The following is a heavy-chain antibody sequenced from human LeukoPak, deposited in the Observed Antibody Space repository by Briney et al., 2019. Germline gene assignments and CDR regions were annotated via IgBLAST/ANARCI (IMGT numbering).Heavy chain of an antibody. V-gene: IGHV3-21*04. D-gene: IGHD3-16*01. CDR1: GFTFSRYS. CDR2: ISISSNYI. Sequence: GGSLRLSCAASGFTFSRYSMNWVRQAPGKGLEWVSSISISSNYIYYTDSVKGRCTISRDNAKNSLYLQMNSLRAEDTAVYYCAKELFGYMDVWGKGTTVTVSS. J-gene: IGHJ6*03. CDR3: AKELFGYMDV.